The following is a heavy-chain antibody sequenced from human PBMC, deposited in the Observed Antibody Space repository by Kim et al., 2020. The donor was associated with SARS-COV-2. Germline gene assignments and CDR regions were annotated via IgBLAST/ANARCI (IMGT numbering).Heavy chain of an antibody. Sequence: SETLSLTCTVSGGSISSSSYYWGWIRQPPGKGLEWIGSIYYSGSTYYNPSLKSRVTISVDTSKNQFSLKLSSVTAADTAVYYCARDQGSTFDYWGQGTLVTVSS. CDR3: ARDQGSTFDY. CDR1: GGSISSSSYY. V-gene: IGHV4-39*07. D-gene: IGHD6-6*01. CDR2: IYYSGST. J-gene: IGHJ4*02.